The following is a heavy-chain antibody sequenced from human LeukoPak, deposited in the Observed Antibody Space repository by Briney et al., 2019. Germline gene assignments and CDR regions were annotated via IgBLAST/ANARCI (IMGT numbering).Heavy chain of an antibody. CDR3: ARALSRLKLYNWFDP. Sequence: ASVKVSCKASGYTFTSYDINWVRQATGHGLEWMGWMNPNSGNTGYAQKFQGRVTMTRNTSISTAYMELSTLRSEDTAVYYCARALSRLKLYNWFDPWGQGTLVTVSS. J-gene: IGHJ5*02. CDR2: MNPNSGNT. CDR1: GYTFTSYD. D-gene: IGHD2-8*01. V-gene: IGHV1-8*01.